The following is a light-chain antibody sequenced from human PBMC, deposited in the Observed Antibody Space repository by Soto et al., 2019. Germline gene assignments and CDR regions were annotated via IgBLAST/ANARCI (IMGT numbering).Light chain of an antibody. V-gene: IGKV1-5*01. CDR2: DAS. CDR3: QQYNSYPWT. CDR1: QSISSW. J-gene: IGKJ1*01. Sequence: DIQMTQSPSTLTAAVGDRVTITCRASQSISSWLAWYQQKPGKAPKLLIYDASSLKSGVPSRFSGSGSGTEFTLTISSLQPDDFVTYYCQQYNSYPWTFGQGTKVEIK.